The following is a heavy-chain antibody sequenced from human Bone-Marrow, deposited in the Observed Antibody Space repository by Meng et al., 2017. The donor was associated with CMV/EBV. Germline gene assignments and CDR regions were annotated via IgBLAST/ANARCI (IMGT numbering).Heavy chain of an antibody. CDR1: GGTFSSYT. V-gene: IGHV1-69*02. CDR2: IIPILGIA. D-gene: IGHD2-2*01. Sequence: SVKVSCKASGGTFSSYTISWVRQAPGQGLEWMGRIIPILGIANYAQKFQGRVTITADKSTSTAYMELSSLRSEDTAVYYCARSELRPIRDIVVVPAAPYGMDVWGQGTTVTVSS. J-gene: IGHJ6*02. CDR3: ARSELRPIRDIVVVPAAPYGMDV.